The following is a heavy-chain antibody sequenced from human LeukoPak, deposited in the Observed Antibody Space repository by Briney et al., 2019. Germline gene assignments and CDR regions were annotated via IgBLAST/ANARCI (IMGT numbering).Heavy chain of an antibody. Sequence: ASVKVSCKASGYTFTSYAFRWVRQAPGQGLEWMGWISAYNGNTNYAQKFQGRVTMTTDTSTSTAYMELRSLRSEDTAVYYCARDHRGPSFDYYGSGSHDYWGQGTLVTVSS. CDR1: GYTFTSYA. D-gene: IGHD3-10*01. CDR3: ARDHRGPSFDYYGSGSHDY. CDR2: ISAYNGNT. V-gene: IGHV1-18*01. J-gene: IGHJ4*02.